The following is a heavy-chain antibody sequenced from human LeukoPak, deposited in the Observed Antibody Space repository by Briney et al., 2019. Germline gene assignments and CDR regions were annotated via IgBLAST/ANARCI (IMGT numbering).Heavy chain of an antibody. Sequence: ASVKVSCKASGYILGRYAMNWVRQAPGQRLEWMGWINAGNGNTKYSQKFQGRVTITRDTSASTAYMELRSLRSDDTAVYYCARLAIVVVPAATGYFDLWGRGTLVTVSS. CDR2: INAGNGNT. CDR3: ARLAIVVVPAATGYFDL. CDR1: GYILGRYA. D-gene: IGHD2-2*01. J-gene: IGHJ2*01. V-gene: IGHV1-3*01.